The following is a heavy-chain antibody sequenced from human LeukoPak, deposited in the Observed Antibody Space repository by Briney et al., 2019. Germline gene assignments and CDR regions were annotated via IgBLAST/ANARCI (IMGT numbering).Heavy chain of an antibody. J-gene: IGHJ4*02. D-gene: IGHD6-13*01. V-gene: IGHV4-34*01. CDR2: INHSGST. Sequence: PSETLSLTCAVYGGSFSGYYWSWIRQPPGKGLEWIEEINHSGSTNYNPSLKSRVTISVDTSKNQFSLKLSSVTAADTAVYYCARYSAAAASYFDYWGQGTLVTVSS. CDR1: GGSFSGYY. CDR3: ARYSAAAASYFDY.